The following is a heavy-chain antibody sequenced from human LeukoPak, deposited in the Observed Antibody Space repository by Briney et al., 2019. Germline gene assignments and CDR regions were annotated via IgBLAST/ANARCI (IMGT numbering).Heavy chain of an antibody. CDR1: GGSISSYY. CDR3: ARDVGGRSGYYGMDV. CDR2: IYHSGST. J-gene: IGHJ6*02. Sequence: PSETLSLTCTVSGGSISSYYWSWIRQPPGKGLEWIGYIYHSGSTNYDPSLKSRVTISVDTSKNQFSLKLSSVTAADTAVYYCARDVGGRSGYYGMDVWGQGTTVTVSS. V-gene: IGHV4-59*01. D-gene: IGHD3-10*01.